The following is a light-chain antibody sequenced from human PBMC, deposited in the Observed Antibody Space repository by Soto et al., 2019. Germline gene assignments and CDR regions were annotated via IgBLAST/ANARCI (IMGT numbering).Light chain of an antibody. J-gene: IGKJ1*01. Sequence: DIQMTQSPSSLSASVGDRVTITCRASQGISNYLAWYQQKPGKVPKLLIYAASTLQPGVPSRLSGSGSGTDFTLHISSLQPEDVATYYCQKYNSAPWTFGQGTKVEIK. CDR2: AAS. CDR3: QKYNSAPWT. CDR1: QGISNY. V-gene: IGKV1-27*01.